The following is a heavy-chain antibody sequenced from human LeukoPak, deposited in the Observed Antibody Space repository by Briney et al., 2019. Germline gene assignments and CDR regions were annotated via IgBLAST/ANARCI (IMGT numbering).Heavy chain of an antibody. CDR3: ARGGVVTITTLDY. CDR2: IGSGGSMTI. V-gene: IGHV3-48*04. Sequence: GGSLRLSCAASGVTFRNNNMNCVRQALGKGLEWVSYIGSGGSMTIYYADSVKGRFTVSRDNAKNSLYLQMNSLRAEDTAVYYCARGGVVTITTLDYWGQGTLVTVSS. D-gene: IGHD3-22*01. CDR1: GVTFRNNN. J-gene: IGHJ4*02.